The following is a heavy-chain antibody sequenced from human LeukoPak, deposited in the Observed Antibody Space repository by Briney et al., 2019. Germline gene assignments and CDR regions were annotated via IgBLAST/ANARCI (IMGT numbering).Heavy chain of an antibody. J-gene: IGHJ4*02. Sequence: GGSLRLSCAASGFTFSSYGMHWVRQAPGKGLEWVAVISYDGSNKYYADSVKGRFTISRDNSKNTLYLQMNSLRAEDTAVYYCARDPEGYYYDSSGPYFDYWGQGTLVTVSS. CDR3: ARDPEGYYYDSSGPYFDY. D-gene: IGHD3-22*01. V-gene: IGHV3-30*03. CDR2: ISYDGSNK. CDR1: GFTFSSYG.